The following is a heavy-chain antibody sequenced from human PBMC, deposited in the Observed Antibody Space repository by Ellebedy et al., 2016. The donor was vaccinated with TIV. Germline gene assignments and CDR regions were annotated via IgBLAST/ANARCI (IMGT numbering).Heavy chain of an antibody. Sequence: PGGSLRLSCAGSGFTSSDNYLTWVRQGPGKGREWVLAFRGRGDKPYYADAVKGRLTISRDNSKNTLHLQMDTLRVEDTAVYYCATRLGEGIQLWGGFDYWGQGTLVTVSS. D-gene: IGHD5-18*01. CDR2: FRGRGDKP. CDR1: GFTSSDNY. J-gene: IGHJ4*02. CDR3: ATRLGEGIQLWGGFDY. V-gene: IGHV3-23*01.